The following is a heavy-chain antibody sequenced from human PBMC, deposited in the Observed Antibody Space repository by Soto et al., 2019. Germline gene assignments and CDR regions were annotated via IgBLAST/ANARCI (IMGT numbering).Heavy chain of an antibody. Sequence: QMHLQQSGPGLVKPSETLSLTCTDAGSSMSSSAYYWGWIRQPPGKGLEWIGSVYYTGITDYKSSLESRVSISADTSKNQFSLRLTSLSAADTAIYFCARQGRPGYCTGGNCYPTFDIWGPGTMVTVSS. J-gene: IGHJ3*02. V-gene: IGHV4-39*01. CDR2: VYYTGIT. CDR3: ARQGRPGYCTGGNCYPTFDI. CDR1: GSSMSSSAYY. D-gene: IGHD2-15*01.